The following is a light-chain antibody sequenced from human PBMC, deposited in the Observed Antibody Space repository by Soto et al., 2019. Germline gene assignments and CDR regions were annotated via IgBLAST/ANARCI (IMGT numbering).Light chain of an antibody. V-gene: IGLV2-14*01. CDR3: SSYTSSNTLYV. CDR2: DVN. CDR1: SSDVGGYNY. J-gene: IGLJ1*01. Sequence: QSALTQPASVSGSPGQSITISCTGTSSDVGGYNYVSWYQQHPGKAPKLVIYDVNNRPSGVSDRFSGSKSGNTASLTISGLQAEDEADYFCSSYTSSNTLYVLGAGTKVTVL.